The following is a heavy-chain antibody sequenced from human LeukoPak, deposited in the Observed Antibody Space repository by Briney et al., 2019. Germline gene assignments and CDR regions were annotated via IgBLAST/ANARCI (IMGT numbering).Heavy chain of an antibody. D-gene: IGHD2-15*01. CDR3: ARGLRELFRRFCSGGSCYEVWFDP. J-gene: IGHJ5*02. V-gene: IGHV4-34*01. CDR2: INHYGST. CDR1: GGSFSGYY. Sequence: PSETLSLTCAVYGGSFSGYYWSWIRQPPGKGMDWIGEINHYGSTNYNPSLKSRVTITVAMSKTQFSLKLTSVTATDAAVTAYARGLRELFRRFCSGGSCYEVWFDPWGQGILVTVSS.